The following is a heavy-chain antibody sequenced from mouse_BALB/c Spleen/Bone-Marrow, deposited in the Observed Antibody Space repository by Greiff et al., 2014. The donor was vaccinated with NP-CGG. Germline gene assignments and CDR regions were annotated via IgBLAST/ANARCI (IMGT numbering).Heavy chain of an antibody. Sequence: QVQLQQPRAELARPGASVKLSCKASGYTFTSYWMQWVKQRPGQGLEWIGAIYPGDGDTRYTQKFKGKATLTADKSSSTAYMQLSSLASEDSAVYYCARWGNSYAMDYWGQGTSVTVFS. V-gene: IGHV1-87*01. J-gene: IGHJ4*01. CDR2: IYPGDGDT. D-gene: IGHD2-1*01. CDR1: GYTFTSYW. CDR3: ARWGNSYAMDY.